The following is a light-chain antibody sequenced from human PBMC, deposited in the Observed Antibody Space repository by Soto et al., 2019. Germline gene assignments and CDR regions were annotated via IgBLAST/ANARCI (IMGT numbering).Light chain of an antibody. J-gene: IGKJ2*01. V-gene: IGKV3-15*01. CDR2: GAS. CDR1: QTVSSN. CDR3: HQYHKWYT. Sequence: EIGMTQSPGTLSVSPGERATLSCRASQTVSSNLAWYQQKPGQAPRLLIYGASTRATGIPARFSGSGSGTEFTLTISSLQSEDFAVYFCHQYHKWYTSGQGTKLEI.